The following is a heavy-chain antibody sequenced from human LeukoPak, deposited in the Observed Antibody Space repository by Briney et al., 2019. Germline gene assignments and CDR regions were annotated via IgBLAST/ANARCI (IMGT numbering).Heavy chain of an antibody. Sequence: GRSLRLSCAASGFTFSSYGMHWVRQAPGKGLEWVAVISYDGSNKYYADSVKGRFTISRDNSKNTLYLQMNSLRAEDTAVYYCAKEAVVVPAAMIDYWGQGTLVTVSS. CDR2: ISYDGSNK. D-gene: IGHD2-2*01. CDR3: AKEAVVVPAAMIDY. CDR1: GFTFSSYG. J-gene: IGHJ4*02. V-gene: IGHV3-30*18.